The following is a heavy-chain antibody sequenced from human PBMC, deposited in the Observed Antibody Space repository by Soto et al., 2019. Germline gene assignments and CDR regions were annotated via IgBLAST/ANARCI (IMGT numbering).Heavy chain of an antibody. Sequence: QVPLVQSGAEVKKPGASVKVSCKASGYTFTSYAMHWVRQAPGQRLEWMGWINAGNGNTKYSQKLQGRVTITRDTSASTAYMELSSLRSEDTAVYYCAREKCSGDYDPVFYYYMDVWGKGTTVTVSS. CDR3: AREKCSGDYDPVFYYYMDV. CDR2: INAGNGNT. CDR1: GYTFTSYA. D-gene: IGHD4-17*01. J-gene: IGHJ6*03. V-gene: IGHV1-3*01.